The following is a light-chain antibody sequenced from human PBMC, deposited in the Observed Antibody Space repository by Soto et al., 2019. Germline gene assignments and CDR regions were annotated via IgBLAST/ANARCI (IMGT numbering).Light chain of an antibody. J-gene: IGKJ5*01. Sequence: EIVLTQSPGTPSLSPGERATLSCRASQSVSNNYLAWYQQKPGQAPRLLISGASNRATGIPDRFSGSGSGTDFTLAISRLEPEDFAVYYCQQYYSTPITFGQGTRLEIK. CDR1: QSVSNNY. CDR2: GAS. V-gene: IGKV3-20*01. CDR3: QQYYSTPIT.